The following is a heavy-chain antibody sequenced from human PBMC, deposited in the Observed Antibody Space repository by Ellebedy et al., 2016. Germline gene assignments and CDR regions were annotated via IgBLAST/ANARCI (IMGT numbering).Heavy chain of an antibody. CDR3: ARAQYYGRFEY. D-gene: IGHD4-17*01. V-gene: IGHV3-66*01. CDR1: GFIVSSYY. Sequence: GGSLRLSCAASGFIVSSYYMSWVRQAPGKGLEWVSVIYSDGSTYYADSVKGRFTISRDNSKNTLYLQMNSLRAEDTAVYYCARAQYYGRFEYWGQGTLVTVSS. CDR2: IYSDGST. J-gene: IGHJ4*02.